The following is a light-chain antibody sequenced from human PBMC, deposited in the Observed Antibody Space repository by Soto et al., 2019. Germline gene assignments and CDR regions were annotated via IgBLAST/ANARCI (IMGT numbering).Light chain of an antibody. CDR2: GAS. V-gene: IGKV3-20*01. Sequence: IVLTQSPGTLSLSPGERATLSCRTSQSISSSYLAWYQQQPGQAPRLLIYGASTRATGIPDRFSGSGSGTDFTLTISRLEPEDVAVYYCQQYGSSSWTFGQGTKVE. CDR3: QQYGSSSWT. CDR1: QSISSSY. J-gene: IGKJ1*01.